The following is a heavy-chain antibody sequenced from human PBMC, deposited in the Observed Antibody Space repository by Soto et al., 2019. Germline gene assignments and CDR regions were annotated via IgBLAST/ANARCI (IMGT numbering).Heavy chain of an antibody. CDR1: GFTFSSYT. V-gene: IGHV3-30-3*01. J-gene: IGHJ6*02. Sequence: GGSLRLSCAASGFTFSSYTMHWVRQPPGKGLEWVAVISYDGSNKYYADSVKGRVTISRDNSKNTLSLQMNSLRAEDTAVYYCARDYCGRDRYFYYYYGMDVWGQGTTVTVSS. D-gene: IGHD2-21*01. CDR2: ISYDGSNK. CDR3: ARDYCGRDRYFYYYYGMDV.